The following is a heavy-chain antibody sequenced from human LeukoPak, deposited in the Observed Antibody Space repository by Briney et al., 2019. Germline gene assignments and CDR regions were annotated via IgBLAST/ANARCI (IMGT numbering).Heavy chain of an antibody. J-gene: IGHJ2*01. CDR3: ARGWMYHAILTGQYWYFDL. Sequence: GASVKVSCKASGYTFTSYDINWVRQATGQGLEWMGWMNPNSGNTDYAQKFQGRVSMTRNTSISTAYMELSSLRSEDTAVYYCARGWMYHAILTGQYWYFDLWGRGTLVTVSS. D-gene: IGHD3-9*01. CDR2: MNPNSGNT. V-gene: IGHV1-8*01. CDR1: GYTFTSYD.